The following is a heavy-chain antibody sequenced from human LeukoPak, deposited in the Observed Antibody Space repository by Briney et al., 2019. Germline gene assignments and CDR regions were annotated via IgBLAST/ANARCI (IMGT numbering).Heavy chain of an antibody. CDR2: ISPDGNIE. J-gene: IGHJ4*02. V-gene: IGHV3-30*18. CDR1: GFTFTTFG. D-gene: IGHD1/OR15-1a*01. CDR3: AKINNDDDY. Sequence: PGGSLRLSCAASGFTFTTFGIHWVRQAPGKGLEWVAAISPDGNIEYYTDSVKGRFNISRDNSKNMIYLQMNSLRGEDSAVYYCAKINNDDDYWGQGTLVTVSS.